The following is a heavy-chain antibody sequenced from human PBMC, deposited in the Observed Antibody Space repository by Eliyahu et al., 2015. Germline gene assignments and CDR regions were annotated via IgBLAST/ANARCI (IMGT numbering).Heavy chain of an antibody. J-gene: IGHJ4*02. D-gene: IGHD4-23*01. CDR2: TYYRSKWYN. V-gene: IGHV6-1*01. Sequence: QIQLQQSGPGLVKPSQTLSLTCAISGDSVSSNTAAWNWIRQSPSRGLEWLGRTYYRSKWYNDYAVSVKSRITISPDTSKNQFSLQLNSVTPEDTALYYCARSFDYVGNSFTLDYWGQGTLVTVSS. CDR3: ARSFDYVGNSFTLDY. CDR1: GDSVSSNTAA.